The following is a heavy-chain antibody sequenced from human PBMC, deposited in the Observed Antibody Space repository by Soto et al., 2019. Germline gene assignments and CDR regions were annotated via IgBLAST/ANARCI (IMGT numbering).Heavy chain of an antibody. CDR2: VFFMDNT. V-gene: IGHV4-39*01. Sequence: SETLSLTCSVSGGSVTSGSSYWGWVRQAPGEGLEWIGDVFFMDNTWYNADLKARVTISVDTSNDQFSLRLSSVTAADTAFYFCVRLTSRIAAAGNGGRNYLDTWGPGTLVTVSS. D-gene: IGHD6-13*01. CDR1: GGSVTSGSSY. J-gene: IGHJ4*02. CDR3: VRLTSRIAAAGNGGRNYLDT.